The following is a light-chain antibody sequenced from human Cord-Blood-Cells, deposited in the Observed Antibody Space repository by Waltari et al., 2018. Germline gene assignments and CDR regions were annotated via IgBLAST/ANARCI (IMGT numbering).Light chain of an antibody. J-gene: IGKJ2*03. CDR3: QQYGSSPYS. CDR1: QSVSSSY. Sequence: IVLTQSPGTLSFSPGARATLPCRASQSVSSSYLAWYQQKPGQAPRLLSYGASSRATGIPDRFSGSGSGTDFTLTISRLEPEDFAVYYCQQYGSSPYSFGQGTKLEIK. V-gene: IGKV3-20*01. CDR2: GAS.